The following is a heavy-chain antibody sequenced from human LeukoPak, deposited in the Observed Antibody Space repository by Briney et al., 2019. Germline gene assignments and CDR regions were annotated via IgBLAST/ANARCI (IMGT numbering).Heavy chain of an antibody. CDR3: ARRWGWELPDY. CDR1: GGSISSSSYY. CDR2: IYYSGST. J-gene: IGHJ4*02. Sequence: SETLSLTCTVSGGSISSSSYYWGWIRQPPGKGLEWIGSIYYSGSTYYNPSLKSRVTISVDTSKNQFSLKLSSVTAAGTAVYYCARRWGWELPDYWGQGTLVTVSS. V-gene: IGHV4-39*01. D-gene: IGHD1-26*01.